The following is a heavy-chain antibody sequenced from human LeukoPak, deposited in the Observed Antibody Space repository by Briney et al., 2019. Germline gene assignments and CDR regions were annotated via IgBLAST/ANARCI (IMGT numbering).Heavy chain of an antibody. CDR3: ARHAEYNSGWHFYLDH. Sequence: SETLSLTCTVSGVSTTNGIYYWAWIRQPPGKGLEWIGSVHNVGSTYYNLSLRSRVTMSIDPSKNQFSLLLNSVTAADTAVYYCARHAEYNSGWHFYLDHWGQGILVTVSS. D-gene: IGHD6-19*01. V-gene: IGHV4-39*01. CDR2: VHNVGST. CDR1: GVSTTNGIYY. J-gene: IGHJ4*02.